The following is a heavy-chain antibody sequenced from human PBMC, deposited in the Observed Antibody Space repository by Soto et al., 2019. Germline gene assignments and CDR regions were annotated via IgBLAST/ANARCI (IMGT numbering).Heavy chain of an antibody. Sequence: SETLSVTCPVSGGSLSSYYWSWIRQPPGKGLEWIGYIYYSGSTNYNPSLKSRVTISVDTSKNQFSLKLSSVTAADTAVYYCARDSLYCSGGSCYGYWGQGTLVTVSS. D-gene: IGHD2-15*01. V-gene: IGHV4-59*01. CDR1: GGSLSSYY. CDR3: ARDSLYCSGGSCYGY. CDR2: IYYSGST. J-gene: IGHJ4*02.